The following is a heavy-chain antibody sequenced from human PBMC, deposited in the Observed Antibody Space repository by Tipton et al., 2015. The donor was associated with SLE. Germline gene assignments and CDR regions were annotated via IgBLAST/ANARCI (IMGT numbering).Heavy chain of an antibody. CDR1: GFTFSNYA. J-gene: IGHJ6*02. D-gene: IGHD6-13*01. CDR2: ISGGGAGSGST. Sequence: SLRLSCAASGFTFSNYAMSWVRQAPGKGLEWVSVISGGGAGSGSTFYADSVKGRFSISRDNSKNTLYLQMNSLSAEDTAVYYCAKEVLDSTTWSVYYYYGMDVWGQGTTVTVSS. V-gene: IGHV3-23*01. CDR3: AKEVLDSTTWSVYYYYGMDV.